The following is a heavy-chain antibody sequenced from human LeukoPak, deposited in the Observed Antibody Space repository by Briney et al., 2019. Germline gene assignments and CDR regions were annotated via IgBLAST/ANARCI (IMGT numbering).Heavy chain of an antibody. Sequence: PGGSLRLSCAASGFTFSSYAMSWVRQAPGKGLERVSAISGSGGSTYYADSVKGRFTISRDNSKNTLYLQMNSLRAEDTAVYYCAKSSYYDSSGYYREYYFDYWGQGTLVTVSS. CDR3: AKSSYYDSSGYYREYYFDY. J-gene: IGHJ4*02. CDR1: GFTFSSYA. D-gene: IGHD3-22*01. V-gene: IGHV3-23*01. CDR2: ISGSGGST.